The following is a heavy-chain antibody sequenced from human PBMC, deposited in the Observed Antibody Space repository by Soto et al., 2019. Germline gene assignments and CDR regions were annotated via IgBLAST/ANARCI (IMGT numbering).Heavy chain of an antibody. J-gene: IGHJ4*02. Sequence: QVQLVESGGGVVQPGRSLRLSCAASGFTFSSYGMHWVRQAPGKGLEWVAVISYDGSNKYYADSVKGRFTISRDNSKNTLYMQMNSLRAEGTAVYYCAQGRSWYIDYWGQGTLVTVS. CDR1: GFTFSSYG. V-gene: IGHV3-30*18. D-gene: IGHD6-13*01. CDR3: AQGRSWYIDY. CDR2: ISYDGSNK.